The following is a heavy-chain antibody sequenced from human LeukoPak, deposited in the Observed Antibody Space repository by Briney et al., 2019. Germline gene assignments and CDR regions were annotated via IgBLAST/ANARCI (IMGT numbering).Heavy chain of an antibody. CDR3: ARGYCSGGSCYYFDY. J-gene: IGHJ4*02. V-gene: IGHV4-59*08. CDR1: GGSISSYY. D-gene: IGHD2-15*01. Sequence: SETLSLTCTVSGGSISSYYWSWIRQPPGKGLEWIGYIYYSGSTNYNPSLKSRVTISVDTSKNQFSLKLSSVTAADTAVYYCARGYCSGGSCYYFDYWGQGTLVTVSS. CDR2: IYYSGST.